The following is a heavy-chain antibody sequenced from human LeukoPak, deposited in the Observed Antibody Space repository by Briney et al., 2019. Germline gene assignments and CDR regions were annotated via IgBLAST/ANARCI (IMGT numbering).Heavy chain of an antibody. CDR3: ARGVNWIDP. D-gene: IGHD6-13*01. J-gene: IGHJ5*02. Sequence: NPSETLSLTCTVSGGSISSYYWSWIRQPPGKGLEWIGYISYSAITNYNPALKSRVTISIDTSKNQFSLKLSSVTAADTAVYYCARGVNWIDPWGQGTLVTVSS. CDR1: GGSISSYY. CDR2: ISYSAIT. V-gene: IGHV4-59*01.